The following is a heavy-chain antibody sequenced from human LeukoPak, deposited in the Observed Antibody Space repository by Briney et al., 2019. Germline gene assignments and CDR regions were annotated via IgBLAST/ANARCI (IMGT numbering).Heavy chain of an antibody. J-gene: IGHJ4*02. V-gene: IGHV4-38-2*01. CDR2: IYHSGST. CDR3: ARLTYNWNYCLYFDY. D-gene: IGHD1-7*01. CDR1: GYSISSGYY. Sequence: PSETLSLTCAVSGYSISSGYYWGWIRQPPGKGLEWIGSIYHSGSTYYNPSLKSRVTISVDTSKNQFSLKLSSVTAADTAVYYCARLTYNWNYCLYFDYWGQGTLVTVSS.